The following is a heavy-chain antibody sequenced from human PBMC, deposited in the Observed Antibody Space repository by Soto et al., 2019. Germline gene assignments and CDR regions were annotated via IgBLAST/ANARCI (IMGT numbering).Heavy chain of an antibody. Sequence: QVQLVQSGSEVKKPGSSVRVSCKASGGSVNNSAISWLRQAPGQGLEWMGGIIPIFGPAIYARKFQGRVTNTADESSSTAYMELNNVRSEDTAVYYCGRGSSWTKVEYWGQGTLVTVSS. CDR1: GGSVNNSA. J-gene: IGHJ4*02. D-gene: IGHD6-13*01. V-gene: IGHV1-69*01. CDR3: GRGSSWTKVEY. CDR2: IIPIFGPA.